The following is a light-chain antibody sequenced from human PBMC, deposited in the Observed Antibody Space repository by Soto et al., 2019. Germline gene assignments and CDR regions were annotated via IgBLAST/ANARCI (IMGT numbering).Light chain of an antibody. CDR1: QSVSSSY. J-gene: IGKJ3*01. CDR3: QQYGSSRT. V-gene: IGKV3-20*01. CDR2: GAS. Sequence: ESVLTQSPGTLSLSPGEGATLSCRASQSVSSSYLAWYQQKPGQAPRLLIYGASSRATGIPDRFSGSGSGTDFTLTISRLEPEEFAVYYCQQYGSSRTFGPGTKVDIK.